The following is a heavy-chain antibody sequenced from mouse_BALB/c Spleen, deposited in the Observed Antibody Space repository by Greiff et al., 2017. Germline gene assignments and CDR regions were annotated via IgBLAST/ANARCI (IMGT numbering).Heavy chain of an antibody. Sequence: EVQLVESGGGLVQPGGSRKLSCAASGFTFSSFGMHWVRQAPEKGLEWVAYISSGSSTIYYADTVKGRFTISRDNPKNTLFLQMTSLRSEDTAMYYCARNYGSRDWFAYWGQGTLVTVSA. CDR2: ISSGSSTI. J-gene: IGHJ3*01. CDR3: ARNYGSRDWFAY. V-gene: IGHV5-17*02. CDR1: GFTFSSFG. D-gene: IGHD1-1*01.